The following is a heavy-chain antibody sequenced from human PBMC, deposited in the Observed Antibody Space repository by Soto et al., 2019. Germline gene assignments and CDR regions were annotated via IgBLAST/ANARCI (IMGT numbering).Heavy chain of an antibody. CDR2: ISYDGSNK. CDR1: GFTFSSYG. Sequence: QVQLVESGGGVVQPGRSLRLSCAASGFTFSSYGMHWVRQAPGKGLEWVAVISYDGSNKYYADSVKGRFTISRDNSKNPLYLQMNSLRAEDTAVYYCATSDYAPVTQHRGGMDVWGQGTTVTVSS. D-gene: IGHD4-17*01. J-gene: IGHJ6*02. V-gene: IGHV3-30*03. CDR3: ATSDYAPVTQHRGGMDV.